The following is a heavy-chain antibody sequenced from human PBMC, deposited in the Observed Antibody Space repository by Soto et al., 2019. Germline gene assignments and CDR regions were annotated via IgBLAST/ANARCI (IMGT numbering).Heavy chain of an antibody. J-gene: IGHJ4*02. V-gene: IGHV1-69*01. CDR1: GGTFSSYA. Sequence: QVQLVQSGAEVKKPGSSVKVSCKASGGTFSSYAISWVRQAPGQGLQWMGGIIPIFGTANYAQKFQGRVTITGDESTSTAYMELSSLRSEDTAVYYCARGNRHYYGSGPFDYWGQGTLVTVSS. CDR3: ARGNRHYYGSGPFDY. CDR2: IIPIFGTA. D-gene: IGHD3-10*01.